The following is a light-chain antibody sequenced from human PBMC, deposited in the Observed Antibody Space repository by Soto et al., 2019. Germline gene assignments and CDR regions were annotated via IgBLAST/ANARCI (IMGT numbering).Light chain of an antibody. V-gene: IGKV3-20*01. Sequence: EIVLTQSPGTLSLSPGESVTLSCRASQIVINNYLAWYQQKPGQAPRLLIYGAYTRATGIPDRFSGSGSGTDFTLTISRLEPEDFAVYYCQQYGSSRTWTFGQGTKVDIK. CDR1: QIVINNY. CDR3: QQYGSSRTWT. J-gene: IGKJ1*01. CDR2: GAY.